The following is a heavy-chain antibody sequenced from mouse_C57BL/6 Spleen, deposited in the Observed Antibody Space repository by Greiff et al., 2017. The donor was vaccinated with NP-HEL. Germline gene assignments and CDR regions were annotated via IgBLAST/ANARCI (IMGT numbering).Heavy chain of an antibody. V-gene: IGHV5-17*01. D-gene: IGHD2-1*01. CDR1: GFTFSGYG. J-gene: IGHJ4*01. CDR3: ARRYGNFHAMDY. Sequence: EVNLVESGGGLVKPGGSLKLSCAASGFTFSGYGMRWVRQAPEKGLEWVAYISSGSSTIYYADTVKGRVTLPRDNAKNTLFLKMTSRRSEDTAMYYCARRYGNFHAMDYWGQGTSVTVSS. CDR2: ISSGSSTI.